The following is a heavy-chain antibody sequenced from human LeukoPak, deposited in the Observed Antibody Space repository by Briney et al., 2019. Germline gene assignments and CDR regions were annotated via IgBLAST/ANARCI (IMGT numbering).Heavy chain of an antibody. CDR2: IYSGGST. Sequence: PGGSLRLSCAASGFTVSTNYMSWVRQAPGKGLEWVSVIYSGGSTYYADSVKGRFTISRDNSKNTLYLQMNSLRAEDTAVYYCAGDSGGSYYDDAFDIWGQGTMVTVSS. CDR3: AGDSGGSYYDDAFDI. CDR1: GFTVSTNY. J-gene: IGHJ3*02. D-gene: IGHD1-26*01. V-gene: IGHV3-53*01.